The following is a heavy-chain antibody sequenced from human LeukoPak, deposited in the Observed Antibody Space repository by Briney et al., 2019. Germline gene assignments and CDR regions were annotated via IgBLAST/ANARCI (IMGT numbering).Heavy chain of an antibody. CDR2: INHSGST. V-gene: IGHV4-34*01. CDR1: GGSISSYY. CDR3: ARGAVSVYYYYMDV. Sequence: SETLSLTCTVSGGSISSYYWSWIRQPPGKGLEWIGEINHSGSTNYNPSLKSRVTISVDTSKNQFSLKLSSVTAADTAVYYCARGAVSVYYYYMDVWGKGTTVTVSS. J-gene: IGHJ6*03.